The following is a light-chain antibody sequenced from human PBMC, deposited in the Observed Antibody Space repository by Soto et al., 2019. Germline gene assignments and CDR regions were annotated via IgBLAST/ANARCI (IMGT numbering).Light chain of an antibody. V-gene: IGLV1-40*01. CDR2: ANN. CDR3: QSYDSSLNGYV. CDR1: SSNIGSNYD. J-gene: IGLJ1*01. Sequence: QSVLTQPPSVSGAPGQRVTISCTGGSSNIGSNYDVHWYQFLPGAAPKLLIYANNNRPSGVPDRFSASKSGTSASLALAGLQAEDEAFYYCQSYDSSLNGYVFGSGTKVTVL.